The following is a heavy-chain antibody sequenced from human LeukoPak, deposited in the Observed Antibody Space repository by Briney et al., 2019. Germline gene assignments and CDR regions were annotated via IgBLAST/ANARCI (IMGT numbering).Heavy chain of an antibody. V-gene: IGHV3-23*01. CDR3: AKSYSGWYAIDY. Sequence: GGPLRLSCAASGFTFSSYAMSCVRQAPGKGLEWVSAISGGVGDTHSADSVMGRFTISRDDSKNTVFLQMNSLRAEDTALYYCAKSYSGWYAIDYWGQGTLVTVSS. J-gene: IGHJ4*02. CDR1: GFTFSSYA. D-gene: IGHD6-19*01. CDR2: ISGGVGDT.